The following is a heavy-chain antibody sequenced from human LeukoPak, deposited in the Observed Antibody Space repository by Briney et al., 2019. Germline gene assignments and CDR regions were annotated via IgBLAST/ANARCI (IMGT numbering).Heavy chain of an antibody. V-gene: IGHV4-39*01. J-gene: IGHJ5*02. CDR2: IYYSGST. CDR3: ARLDPYYYDSSGFYPFDP. CDR1: SGSISSSSHY. D-gene: IGHD3-22*01. Sequence: SETLSLTCTVSSGSISSSSHYWGWIRQPPGKGLEWIGNIYYSGSTYYNPSLKSRVSISVDTSKNQFSLKLSSVTAADAAVYYSARLDPYYYDSSGFYPFDPWGQGTLVTVSS.